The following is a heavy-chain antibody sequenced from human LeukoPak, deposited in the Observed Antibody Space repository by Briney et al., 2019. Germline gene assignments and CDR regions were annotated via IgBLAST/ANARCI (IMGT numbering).Heavy chain of an antibody. CDR1: GGSISSYY. V-gene: IGHV4-59*01. Sequence: SETLSLTCTVSGGSISSYYWSWIRQPPGKGLEWIGYIYYSGSTNYNPSLKSRVTISVDTSKNQFSLKLSSVTAADTAVYYCARGGVIAVAGTGSSFDYWGQGTLVTVSS. CDR3: ARGGVIAVAGTGSSFDY. J-gene: IGHJ4*02. CDR2: IYYSGST. D-gene: IGHD6-19*01.